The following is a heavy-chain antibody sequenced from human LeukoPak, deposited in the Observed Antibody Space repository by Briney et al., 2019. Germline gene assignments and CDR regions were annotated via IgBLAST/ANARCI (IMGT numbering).Heavy chain of an antibody. J-gene: IGHJ4*02. CDR3: AKRGVVIRVILVGFHKEAYYFDS. Sequence: GGSLRLSCAVSGITLSNYGMSWVRQAPGKGLEWVAGISDSGGSTNYADSVKGRFAISRDNPKNTLYLQMNSLRAEDTAVYFCAKRGVVIRVILVGFHKEAYYFDSWGQGALVTVSS. V-gene: IGHV3-23*01. CDR2: ISDSGGST. CDR1: GITLSNYG. D-gene: IGHD3-22*01.